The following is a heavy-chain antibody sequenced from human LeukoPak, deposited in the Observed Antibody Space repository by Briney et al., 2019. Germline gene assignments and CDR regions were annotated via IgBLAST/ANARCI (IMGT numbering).Heavy chain of an antibody. D-gene: IGHD6-13*01. J-gene: IGHJ4*02. CDR3: ARTSGTGSWYETYYFDY. CDR2: IYYSGST. V-gene: IGHV4-39*01. CDR1: GGSISSSSDY. Sequence: SETLSLTCTVSGGSISSSSDYWGWIRQPPRKGLEWIGSIYYSGSTYYNPPLKSRVTISVDTSKNQFSLKLSSVTAADPAVYYCARTSGTGSWYETYYFDYWGQGTLVPVSS.